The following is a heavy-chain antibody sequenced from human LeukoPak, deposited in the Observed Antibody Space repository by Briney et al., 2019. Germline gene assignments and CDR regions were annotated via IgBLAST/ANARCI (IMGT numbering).Heavy chain of an antibody. CDR1: GYTFTSYA. CDR3: ARKGEVYILSSFDT. V-gene: IGHV1-3*01. D-gene: IGHD1-14*01. Sequence: ASVKVSCKASGYTFTSYAMHWVRQAPGQRLEWMGCINAGNGNTKYSQKFQGRVTITSDTSASTAYMELSSRRSEDTAVYYCARKGEVYILSSFDTWGQETLVTASS. CDR2: INAGNGNT. J-gene: IGHJ4*01.